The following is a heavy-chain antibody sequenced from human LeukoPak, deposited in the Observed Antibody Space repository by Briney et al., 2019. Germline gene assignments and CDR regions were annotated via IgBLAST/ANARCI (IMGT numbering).Heavy chain of an antibody. V-gene: IGHV3-23*01. J-gene: IGHJ6*04. CDR1: GFTFSSYA. D-gene: IGHD3-10*01. Sequence: GGSLRLSCAASGFTFSSYAMSWVRQAPGKGLEWVSAISGSGGSTYYADSVKGRFTISRDNSKNTLYLQMNSLRAEDTAVYYCAKDLVRGVIIGNGMDVRGKGTTVTVSS. CDR3: AKDLVRGVIIGNGMDV. CDR2: ISGSGGST.